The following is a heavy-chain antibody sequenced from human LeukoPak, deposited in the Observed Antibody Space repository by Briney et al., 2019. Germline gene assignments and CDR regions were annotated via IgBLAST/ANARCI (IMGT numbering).Heavy chain of an antibody. CDR2: INHSGST. CDR3: ASGYSGYFDY. Sequence: PSETLSLTCAVYGGSFSGYYWSWIRQPPGKGLEWIGEINHSGSTNYNPSLKSRVTISVDTSRNQFSLKLSSVTAADTAVYYCASGYSGYFDYWGQGTLVTVSS. J-gene: IGHJ4*02. D-gene: IGHD5-12*01. V-gene: IGHV4-34*01. CDR1: GGSFSGYY.